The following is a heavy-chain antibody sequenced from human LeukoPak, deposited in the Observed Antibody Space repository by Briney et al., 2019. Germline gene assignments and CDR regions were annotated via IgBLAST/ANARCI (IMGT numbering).Heavy chain of an antibody. Sequence: ASVKVSCKASGYTFITYDINWVRQAPGQGLEWMGWMSPSNGDTGVSQKFRGRVSLTRNTSISTAYLDLTGLESEDTAVYYCSRGRAAVIDTRGQGTLLAVSS. V-gene: IGHV1-8*01. D-gene: IGHD6-13*01. CDR3: SRGRAAVIDT. CDR2: MSPSNGDT. CDR1: GYTFITYD. J-gene: IGHJ5*02.